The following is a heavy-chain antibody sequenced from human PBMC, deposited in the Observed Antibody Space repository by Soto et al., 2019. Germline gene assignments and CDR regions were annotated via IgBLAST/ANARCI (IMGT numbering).Heavy chain of an antibody. D-gene: IGHD3-10*01. Sequence: QVQLQESGPGLVKPSQTLSLTCSVSGASISSGGYYWNWIRQRPGAGLEWIGYISNSGSTYYNPSLKSRITISLDKSKNQFSLRLSYVTAADTAVYYRASGRLWFRDVWYFDFWGQGSLVTVSS. CDR2: ISNSGST. CDR3: ASGRLWFRDVWYFDF. J-gene: IGHJ4*02. CDR1: GASISSGGYY. V-gene: IGHV4-31*03.